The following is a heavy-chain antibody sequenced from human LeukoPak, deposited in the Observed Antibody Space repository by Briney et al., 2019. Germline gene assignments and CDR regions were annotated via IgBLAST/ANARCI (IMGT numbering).Heavy chain of an antibody. Sequence: GGSLRLSCAASGFTFSSYGMHWVRQAPGKGLEWVAVISYDGSNKYYADSVKGRFTISRDNSKNTLYLQMNSLRAEDTAVYYCAKGRVPDSPRILRYFDWLAGNWFDPWGQGTLVTVSS. CDR1: GFTFSSYG. J-gene: IGHJ5*02. CDR3: AKGRVPDSPRILRYFDWLAGNWFDP. CDR2: ISYDGSNK. D-gene: IGHD3-9*01. V-gene: IGHV3-30*18.